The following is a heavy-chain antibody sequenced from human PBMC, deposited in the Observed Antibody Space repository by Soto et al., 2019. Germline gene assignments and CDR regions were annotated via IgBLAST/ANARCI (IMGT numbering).Heavy chain of an antibody. CDR2: IYYSGST. V-gene: IGHV4-31*03. CDR3: ARGGNTVDTAMVTGED. Sequence: QVQLQESGPGLVKPSQTLSLTRTVSGGSISSGGYYWSWIRQHPGKGLEWIGYIYYSGSTYYNPSLKSRVTISVDTSKNQFSLKLSSVTAADTAVYYCARGGNTVDTAMVTGEDWGQGTLVTVSS. D-gene: IGHD5-18*01. J-gene: IGHJ4*02. CDR1: GGSISSGGYY.